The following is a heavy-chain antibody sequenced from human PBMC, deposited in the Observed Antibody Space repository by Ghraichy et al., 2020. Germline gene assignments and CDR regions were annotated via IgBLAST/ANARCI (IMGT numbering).Heavy chain of an antibody. D-gene: IGHD3-9*01. J-gene: IGHJ6*02. CDR3: AKPDPRLGITGWAYNMDV. Sequence: GESLNISCVASGFTFANSVMTWVRQPPGKGLEWVSSISSSGNNPSYADSVKGRFTISRDNSKNTLYLQMTTLRAEDAAVYYCAKPDPRLGITGWAYNMDVWGQGTTVTVSS. V-gene: IGHV3-23*01. CDR2: ISSSGNNP. CDR1: GFTFANSV.